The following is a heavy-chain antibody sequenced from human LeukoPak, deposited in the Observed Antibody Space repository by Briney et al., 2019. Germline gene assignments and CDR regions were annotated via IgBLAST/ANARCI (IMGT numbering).Heavy chain of an antibody. V-gene: IGHV1-18*01. D-gene: IGHD2-2*01. CDR3: ARDIVVVPAASSGYYYYYYGMDV. CDR1: GYTFTSYG. J-gene: IGHJ6*02. Sequence: ASVKVSCKASGYTFTSYGIGWVRQAPGQGLEWMGWISAYNGNTNYAQKLQGRVTMTTDTSTSTAYMELRSLRSDDTAVYYCARDIVVVPAASSGYYYYYYGMDVWGQGTTVTVSS. CDR2: ISAYNGNT.